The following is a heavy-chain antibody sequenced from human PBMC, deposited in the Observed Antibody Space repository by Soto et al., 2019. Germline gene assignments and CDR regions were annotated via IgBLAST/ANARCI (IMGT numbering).Heavy chain of an antibody. CDR2: MNPNSGNT. CDR3: ARPGTGAYYYYYYGMDV. J-gene: IGHJ6*02. D-gene: IGHD7-27*01. Sequence: ASVKVSCKASGYTFTSYDINWVRQATGQGLEWMGWMNPNSGNTGYAQKFQGRVTMTRNTSISTAYMELSSLRSEDTAVYYCARPGTGAYYYYYYGMDVWGQGTTVTVSS. CDR1: GYTFTSYD. V-gene: IGHV1-8*01.